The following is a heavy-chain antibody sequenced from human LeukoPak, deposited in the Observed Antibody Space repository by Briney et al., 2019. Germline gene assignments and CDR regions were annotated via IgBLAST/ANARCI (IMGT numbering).Heavy chain of an antibody. J-gene: IGHJ4*02. CDR1: DGSINNYY. Sequence: PSETLSLTCTVSDGSINNYYWSWIRQPAGKGLEWIGRIYTSGITNSNPSLKSRVTISVDTSKNQFSLKLSSVTAADTAVYYCATRRSTSWYDYWGQGTLVTVSS. CDR3: ATRRSTSWYDY. D-gene: IGHD6-13*01. V-gene: IGHV4-4*07. CDR2: IYTSGIT.